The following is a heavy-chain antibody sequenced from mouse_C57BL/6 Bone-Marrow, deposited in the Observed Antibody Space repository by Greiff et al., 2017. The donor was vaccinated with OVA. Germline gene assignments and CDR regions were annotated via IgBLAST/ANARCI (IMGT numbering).Heavy chain of an antibody. V-gene: IGHV1-64*01. CDR2: IHPNSGST. J-gene: IGHJ2*01. CDR3: ARDTTVVATGYFDY. D-gene: IGHD1-1*01. Sequence: QVQLKQPGAELVKPGASVKLSCKASGYTFTSYWMHWVKQRPGQGLEWIGMIHPNSGSTNYNEKFKSKATLTVDKSSSTAYMQLSSLTSEDSAVYYCARDTTVVATGYFDYWGQGTTLTVSS. CDR1: GYTFTSYW.